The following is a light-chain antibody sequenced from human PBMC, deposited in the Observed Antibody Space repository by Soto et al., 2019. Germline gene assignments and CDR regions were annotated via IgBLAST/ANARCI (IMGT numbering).Light chain of an antibody. CDR3: QQRSNWPPGYT. CDR1: QSVSSH. CDR2: DTF. J-gene: IGKJ2*01. V-gene: IGKV3-11*01. Sequence: ELVLTQSPATLSLSPGERATLSCRASQSVSSHLAWYQQKPGQAHRLLMYDTFNRATGIPARFNGSGSGTDFTLTISSLEPQDFAVYYCQQRSNWPPGYTFGQGTKLEIK.